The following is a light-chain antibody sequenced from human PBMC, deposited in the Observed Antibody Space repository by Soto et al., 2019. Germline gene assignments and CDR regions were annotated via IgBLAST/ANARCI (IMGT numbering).Light chain of an antibody. Sequence: EIVMTQSPATLSVSPGESATRSCRASRSVSTNLAWYQQKPGQPPRLVIYNSLSRAAGVPARFSGSGSGTEFTLTISSLXSEDVAVYYCQHYNKWPPWTFGQGTKVDIK. V-gene: IGKV3-15*01. CDR3: QHYNKWPPWT. CDR1: RSVSTN. CDR2: NSL. J-gene: IGKJ1*01.